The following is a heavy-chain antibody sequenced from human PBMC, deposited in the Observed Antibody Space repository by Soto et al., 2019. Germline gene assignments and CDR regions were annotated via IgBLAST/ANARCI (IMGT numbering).Heavy chain of an antibody. J-gene: IGHJ6*02. V-gene: IGHV4-34*01. CDR2: INHSGST. CDR1: GGSFSCYY. Sequence: PSETLSLTCAVYGGSFSCYYWSWIRQPPGKGLEWIGEINHSGSTNYNPSLKSRVTISVDTSKNQFSLKLSSVTAADTAVYYCARGKDYGMDVWGQGTTVTVSS. CDR3: ARGKDYGMDV.